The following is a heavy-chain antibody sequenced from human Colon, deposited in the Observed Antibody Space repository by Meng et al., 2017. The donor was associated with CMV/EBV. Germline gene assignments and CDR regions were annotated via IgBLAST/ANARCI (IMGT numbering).Heavy chain of an antibody. V-gene: IGHV3-30*02. CDR2: IRYDGSIK. CDR1: GFAFSSYG. Sequence: GGSLRLSCAASGFAFSSYGLHWVRQAPGKGLQWVAFIRYDGSIKYYEDSVMGRFTISRDDSKNTMYLQMNRLRPEDTALYYCAKGGGSYRAEYWGQGTLVTVSS. D-gene: IGHD3-16*02. J-gene: IGHJ4*02. CDR3: AKGGGSYRAEY.